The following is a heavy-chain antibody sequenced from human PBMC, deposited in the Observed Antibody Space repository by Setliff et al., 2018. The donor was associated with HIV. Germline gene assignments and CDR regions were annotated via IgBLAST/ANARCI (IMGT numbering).Heavy chain of an antibody. J-gene: IGHJ3*02. CDR1: GGSISSGTYY. D-gene: IGHD3-3*01. V-gene: IGHV4-39*01. CDR2: IYYSGNT. CDR3: ARQSGYTRGWDIFGVVAGSFDI. Sequence: PSETLSLTCSVSGGSISSGTYYWGGIRQPPGKGLEWIGTIYYSGNTYYRPSLKSRVTISVDTSTNQFSLRLNSVTAADTAVYFCARQSGYTRGWDIFGVVAGSFDIWGQGTMVTVSS.